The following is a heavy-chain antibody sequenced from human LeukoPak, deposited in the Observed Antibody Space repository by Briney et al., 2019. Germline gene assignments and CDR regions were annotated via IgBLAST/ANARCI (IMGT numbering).Heavy chain of an antibody. V-gene: IGHV3-21*01. CDR2: ISSSSSYI. CDR3: AKSYAPYSSGWYIDAFDI. Sequence: GGSLRLSCAVSGFTFSSYSMNWVRQAPGKGLEWVSSISSSSSYIYYADSVKGRFTISRDNAKNSLYLQMNSLRAEGTAVYYCAKSYAPYSSGWYIDAFDIWGQGTMVTVSS. D-gene: IGHD6-19*01. CDR1: GFTFSSYS. J-gene: IGHJ3*02.